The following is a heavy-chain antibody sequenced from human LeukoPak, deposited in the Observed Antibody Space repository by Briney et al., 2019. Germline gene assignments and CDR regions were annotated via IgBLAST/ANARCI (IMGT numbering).Heavy chain of an antibody. Sequence: SVKVSCKASGGTFSSYAISWVRQAPGQGLEWMGGIIPIFGTTNYAQNFQGRVTITTDESTSTAYMELSSLKSEDTAVYYCARSRPSRNYYGSGSPIDYWGQGTLVTVSS. D-gene: IGHD3-10*01. J-gene: IGHJ4*02. CDR1: GGTFSSYA. CDR3: ARSRPSRNYYGSGSPIDY. V-gene: IGHV1-69*05. CDR2: IIPIFGTT.